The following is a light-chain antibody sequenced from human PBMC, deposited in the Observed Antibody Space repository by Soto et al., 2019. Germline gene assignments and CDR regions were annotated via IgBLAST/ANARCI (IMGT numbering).Light chain of an antibody. V-gene: IGLV2-8*01. CDR3: SSYAGSSNWV. J-gene: IGLJ3*02. CDR2: EVS. Sequence: SVLTQPPSASGSPGQSVTISCTGTSSDVGGYNYVSWNQQHPGKAPKLMIYEVSKRPSGVPDRFSGSKSGNTASLIVSGLQAEDEADYYRSSYAGSSNWVFGGGTKVTVL. CDR1: SSDVGGYNY.